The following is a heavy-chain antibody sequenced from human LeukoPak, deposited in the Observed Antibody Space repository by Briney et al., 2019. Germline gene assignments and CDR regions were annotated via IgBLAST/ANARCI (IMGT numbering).Heavy chain of an antibody. D-gene: IGHD1-26*01. CDR2: IYYSGST. J-gene: IGHJ4*02. CDR1: GGSISSYY. V-gene: IGHV4-59*12. CDR3: ARELRNSGSRPTFDY. Sequence: SETLSLTCTVSGGSISSYYWSWIRQPPGKGPEWIGYIYYSGSTKYNPSLKSRVTISEDTSKNQFSLKLSSVTAADTAVYYCARELRNSGSRPTFDYWGQGTLVTVSS.